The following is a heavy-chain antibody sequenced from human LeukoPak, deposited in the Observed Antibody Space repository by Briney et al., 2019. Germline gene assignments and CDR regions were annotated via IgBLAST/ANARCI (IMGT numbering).Heavy chain of an antibody. V-gene: IGHV3-11*04. D-gene: IGHD6-19*01. CDR2: ISGRDNII. CDR3: ARRGTEQWLVLHHFDL. CDR1: GFAFSDYF. Sequence: SGGSLRLSRTASGFAFSDYFMNWIRPAPGKGLEWVSYISGRDNIIYYAHSVKGRFTISRDNAKNLLYLEMNSLRAEDTAVYYCARRGTEQWLVLHHFDLWGQGTRVTVSS. J-gene: IGHJ4*02.